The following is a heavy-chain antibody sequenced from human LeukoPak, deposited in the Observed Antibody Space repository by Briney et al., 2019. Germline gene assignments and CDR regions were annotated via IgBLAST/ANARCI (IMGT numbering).Heavy chain of an antibody. CDR2: IYYSGST. CDR1: GGSISSSSYY. J-gene: IGHJ3*02. CDR3: ARDQPSLGAFDI. V-gene: IGHV4-39*07. Sequence: SETLSLTCTVSGGSISSSSYYWGWIRQPPGKGLEWIGSIYYSGSTYYNPSLKSRVTISVDTSKNQFSLKLSSVTAADTTVYYCARDQPSLGAFDIWGQGTMVTVSS. D-gene: IGHD3-16*01.